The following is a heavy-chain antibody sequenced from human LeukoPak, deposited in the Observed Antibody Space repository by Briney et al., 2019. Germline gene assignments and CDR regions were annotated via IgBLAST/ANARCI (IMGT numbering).Heavy chain of an antibody. CDR2: ITPNNGNT. J-gene: IGHJ2*01. Sequence: ASVKVSCKASGYTFTSYEINWVRQARGQGPEWMGCITPNNGNTAYAQKFQGRVTITRSTSISTVYLELSSLKSEDTAVYYCARQRGSGSYWYFDLWGRGTLITVSS. D-gene: IGHD6-19*01. CDR3: ARQRGSGSYWYFDL. V-gene: IGHV1-8*03. CDR1: GYTFTSYE.